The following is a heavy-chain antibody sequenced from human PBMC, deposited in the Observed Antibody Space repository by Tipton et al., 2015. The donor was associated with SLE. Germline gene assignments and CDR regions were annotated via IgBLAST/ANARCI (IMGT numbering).Heavy chain of an antibody. CDR1: GDSVSSNSAA. V-gene: IGHV6-1*01. CDR2: TYYRSKWYK. D-gene: IGHD3-10*01. J-gene: IGHJ4*02. Sequence: LRLSCAISGDSVSSNSAAWNWIRQSPSRGLEWLGRTYYRSKWYKDYAVSVKSRITINPDTSKNQFSLQLNSVTPEDTAVYYCARGVPPSLPYFDYWGQGTLVTVSS. CDR3: ARGVPPSLPYFDY.